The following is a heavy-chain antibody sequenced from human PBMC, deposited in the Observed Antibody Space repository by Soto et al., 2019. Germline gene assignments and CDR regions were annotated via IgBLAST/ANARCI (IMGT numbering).Heavy chain of an antibody. CDR1: GGTFSSYA. D-gene: IGHD2-2*01. J-gene: IGHJ6*02. V-gene: IGHV1-69*12. Sequence: QVQLVQSGAEVKKPGSSVKVSCKASGGTFSSYAVSWVRQAPGQGLEWMGGIIPIFGTADYAQRFQGRVTITADESTSTAYMELSSLRSEDTAVYYCARHVPAAGYYYGMDVWGQGTTVTVSS. CDR2: IIPIFGTA. CDR3: ARHVPAAGYYYGMDV.